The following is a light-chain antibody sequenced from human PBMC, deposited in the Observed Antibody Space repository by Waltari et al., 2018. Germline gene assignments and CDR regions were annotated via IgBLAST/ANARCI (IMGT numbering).Light chain of an antibody. V-gene: IGLV3-19*01. Sequence: SSDLTQDPAVSVALGQTVRITCQGDSLRSYYATWYQQKPGQAPAIVIFGQNQRPSGIPDRFSGSSSRNTASLTITGAQAEDEADYYCSCRDNSGFRHVFGTGTKVTV. J-gene: IGLJ1*01. CDR1: SLRSYY. CDR2: GQN. CDR3: SCRDNSGFRHV.